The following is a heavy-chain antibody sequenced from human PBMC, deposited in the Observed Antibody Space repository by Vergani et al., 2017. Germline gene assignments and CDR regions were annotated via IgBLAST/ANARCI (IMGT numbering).Heavy chain of an antibody. CDR2: IYPADSET. Sequence: EMQLVQSRAEVRKPGESLGISCKASGFQFTHYWIVWVRQTPEKGLEYVGIIYPADSETTYSPSFQGRVTISADKSISTAYLHWNNLEASESAIYYCARLPGIGVAGTRYFDPWGQGTLVTVSS. D-gene: IGHD6-19*01. J-gene: IGHJ5*02. V-gene: IGHV5-51*01. CDR3: ARLPGIGVAGTRYFDP. CDR1: GFQFTHYW.